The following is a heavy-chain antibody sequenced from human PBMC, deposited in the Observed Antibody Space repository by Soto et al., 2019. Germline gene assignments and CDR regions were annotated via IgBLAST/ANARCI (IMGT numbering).Heavy chain of an antibody. J-gene: IGHJ4*02. CDR1: GGSISSGDYY. CDR2: VYHSGST. V-gene: IGHV4-30-4*01. D-gene: IGHD4-17*01. Sequence: SETLSLTCTVSGGSISSGDYYWSWIRQPPGKGLEWIGYVYHSGSTYYNPSLKSRVTISVDTSKNQFSLKLSSVTAADTAVYYCARDPLRAYGDYVTFDYWGQGTLVTVSS. CDR3: ARDPLRAYGDYVTFDY.